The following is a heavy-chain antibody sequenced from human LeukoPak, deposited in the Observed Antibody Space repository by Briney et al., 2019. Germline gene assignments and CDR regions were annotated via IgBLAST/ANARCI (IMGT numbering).Heavy chain of an antibody. CDR3: AVVPAAIHAFDI. D-gene: IGHD2-2*01. CDR2: IYHSGST. J-gene: IGHJ3*02. CDR1: GGSISSGGYY. V-gene: IGHV4-30-2*01. Sequence: SETLSLTCTVSGGSISSGGYYWSWIRQPPGKGLEWIGYIYHSGSTYYNPSLKSRVTISVDRSKNQFSLKLSSVTAADTAVYYCAVVPAAIHAFDIWGQGTMVTVSS.